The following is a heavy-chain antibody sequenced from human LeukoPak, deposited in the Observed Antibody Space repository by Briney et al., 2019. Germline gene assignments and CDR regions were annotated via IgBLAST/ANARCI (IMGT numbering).Heavy chain of an antibody. CDR2: IKGDGSDK. D-gene: IGHD3-16*01. V-gene: IGHV3-7*01. CDR3: ATEHWGPNS. Sequence: AGGSLTLVCAASGFTLGSYWMTWVRQAPGGGLEWVANIKGDGSDKKDVDPVKCRYTISRHNANKSLISQMSRLRGRDTGTYHSATEHWGPNSWGQGTLVNVSS. CDR1: GFTLGSYW. J-gene: IGHJ4*02.